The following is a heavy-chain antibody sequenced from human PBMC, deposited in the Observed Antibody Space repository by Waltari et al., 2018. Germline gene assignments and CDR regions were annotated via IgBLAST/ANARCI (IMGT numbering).Heavy chain of an antibody. D-gene: IGHD4-17*01. Sequence: EVQLVESGGGLVQPGGSLRLSCAASGFTFSDHYMDWVRQAPGKGLELVGRTRNKANSYTTEYAASVKGRFTISRDDSKNSLYLQMNSLKTEDTAVYYCARGGYGDSHNWFDPWGQGTLVTVSS. CDR2: TRNKANSYTT. CDR1: GFTFSDHY. J-gene: IGHJ5*02. CDR3: ARGGYGDSHNWFDP. V-gene: IGHV3-72*01.